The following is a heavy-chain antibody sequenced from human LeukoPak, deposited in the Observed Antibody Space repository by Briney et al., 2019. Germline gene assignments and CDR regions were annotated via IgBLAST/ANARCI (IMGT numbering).Heavy chain of an antibody. Sequence: GGSLRLSCAASGFTFSSYSMNWVRQAPGKGLEWVSYISSSGSTIYYADSVKGRFTISRDNAKNSLYLQMNSLRAEDTAVYYCARDVIRPGGEVADAFDIWGQGTMVTVSS. D-gene: IGHD2-21*01. CDR2: ISSSGSTI. J-gene: IGHJ3*02. V-gene: IGHV3-48*04. CDR3: ARDVIRPGGEVADAFDI. CDR1: GFTFSSYS.